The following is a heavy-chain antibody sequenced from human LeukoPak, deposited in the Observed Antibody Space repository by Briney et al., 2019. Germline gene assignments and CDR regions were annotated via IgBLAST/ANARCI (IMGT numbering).Heavy chain of an antibody. J-gene: IGHJ4*02. D-gene: IGHD3-22*01. V-gene: IGHV3-11*06. CDR3: ARDPEYYYDSSGPRGFDY. CDR1: GFTFSDYY. CDR2: ISSSSSYT. Sequence: PGGSLRLSCAASGFTFSDYYMSWIRQAPGKGLEWVSYISSSSSYTNYADSVKGRFTISRDNAKNSLYLQMNSLRAEDTAVYYCARDPEYYYDSSGPRGFDYWGQGTLVTVSS.